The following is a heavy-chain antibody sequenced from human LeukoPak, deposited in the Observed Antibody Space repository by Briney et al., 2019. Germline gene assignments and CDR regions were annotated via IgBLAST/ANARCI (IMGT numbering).Heavy chain of an antibody. CDR1: GGSISSSSYY. CDR2: IYYSGST. J-gene: IGHJ4*02. CDR3: ARRGIER. V-gene: IGHV4-39*01. Sequence: PSETLSLTCTVSGGSISSSSYYWGWIRQPPGKGLEWIGSIYYSGSTYYNSSLKSRVTISVDTSKNQFSLKLSSVTAADTAVYYCARRGIERWGQGTLVTVSS. D-gene: IGHD3-16*01.